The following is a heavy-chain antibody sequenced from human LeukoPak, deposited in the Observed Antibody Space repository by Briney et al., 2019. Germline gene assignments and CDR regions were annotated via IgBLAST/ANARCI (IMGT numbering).Heavy chain of an antibody. Sequence: ASVKVSCKASGYTFTSYGISWVRQAPGQGLEWMGWISAYNGNTNYAQTLQGRVTMTTDTSTSTAYMELRSLRSDDTAVYYCGREGYYYGWGGYLFDYGGQGPLVPVS. J-gene: IGHJ4*02. V-gene: IGHV1-18*01. CDR2: ISAYNGNT. CDR1: GYTFTSYG. CDR3: GREGYYYGWGGYLFDY. D-gene: IGHD3-10*01.